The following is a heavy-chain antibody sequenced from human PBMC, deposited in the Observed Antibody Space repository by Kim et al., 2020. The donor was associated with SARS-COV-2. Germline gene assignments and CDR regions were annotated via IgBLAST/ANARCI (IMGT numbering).Heavy chain of an antibody. J-gene: IGHJ3*01. CDR2: IRSKANSYAT. D-gene: IGHD6-13*01. CDR3: TRVPPDSNSWCDAF. V-gene: IGHV3-73*01. CDR1: GFTFSDSA. Sequence: GGSLRLSCAASGFTFSDSAMYWVRQASGKGLEWVGRIRSKANSYATAYDVSVKGRFIISRDDSKNTAYLQMNSLKTEDTAIYYCTRVPPDSNSWCDAF.